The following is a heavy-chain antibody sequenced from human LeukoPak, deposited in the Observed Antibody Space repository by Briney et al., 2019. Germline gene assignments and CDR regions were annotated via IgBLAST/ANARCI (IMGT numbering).Heavy chain of an antibody. J-gene: IGHJ4*02. D-gene: IGHD6-13*01. Sequence: ASVKVSCKASGGTFSSHAISWVRQAPGQGLEWMGGIIPIFGTANYAQKFQGRVTMTEDTSTDTAYMELSSLRSEDTAVYYCATLDSSFDYWGQGTLVTVSS. CDR1: GGTFSSHA. V-gene: IGHV1-69*06. CDR3: ATLDSSFDY. CDR2: IIPIFGTA.